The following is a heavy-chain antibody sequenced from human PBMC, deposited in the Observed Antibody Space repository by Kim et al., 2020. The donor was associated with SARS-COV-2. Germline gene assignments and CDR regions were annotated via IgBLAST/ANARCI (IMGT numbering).Heavy chain of an antibody. CDR3: AKTGIAARGTYYYYGMDV. CDR2: IIPILGIA. CDR1: GGTFSSYT. J-gene: IGHJ6*02. Sequence: SVKVSCKASGGTFSSYTISWVRQAPGQGLEWMGRIIPILGIANYAQKFQGRVTITADKSTSTAYMELSSLRSEDTAVYYCAKTGIAARGTYYYYGMDVWGQGTTVTVSS. V-gene: IGHV1-69*02. D-gene: IGHD6-6*01.